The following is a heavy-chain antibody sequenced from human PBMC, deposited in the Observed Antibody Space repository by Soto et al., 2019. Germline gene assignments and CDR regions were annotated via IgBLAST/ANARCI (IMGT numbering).Heavy chain of an antibody. CDR2: ISGSGGST. V-gene: IGHV3-23*01. J-gene: IGHJ4*02. CDR1: GFTFSSYA. CDR3: ANSGYSYGAPFDY. Sequence: GGSLRLSCAASGFTFSSYAMSWVRQAPGKGLEWVSAISGSGGSTYYADSVKGRFTISRDNSKNTLYLQMNSLRAEDTAVYYCANSGYSYGAPFDYWGQGTLVTVSS. D-gene: IGHD5-18*01.